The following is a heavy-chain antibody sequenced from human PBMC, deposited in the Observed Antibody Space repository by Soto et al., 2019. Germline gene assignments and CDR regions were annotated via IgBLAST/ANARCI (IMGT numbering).Heavy chain of an antibody. CDR2: INPSGGST. CDR3: ARDHCSSTSCYTYNWFDP. Sequence: ASLKASCKASRYTFTIYYIRWVRQAPGQGLEWMGIINPSGGSTSYAQKFQGRVTMTRDTSTSTVYMELSSLRSEDTAVYYCARDHCSSTSCYTYNWFDPWGQGTLVPVS. CDR1: RYTFTIYY. D-gene: IGHD2-2*02. V-gene: IGHV1-46*01. J-gene: IGHJ5*02.